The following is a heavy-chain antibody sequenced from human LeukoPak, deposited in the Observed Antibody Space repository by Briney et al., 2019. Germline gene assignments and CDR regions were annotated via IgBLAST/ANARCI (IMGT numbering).Heavy chain of an antibody. CDR2: ISRDGTTT. V-gene: IGHV3-74*01. CDR1: GFTFRNYW. D-gene: IGHD1-1*01. Sequence: GGSLRLSCAASGFTFRNYWMHWVRQAPGKGLVWVSRISRDGTTTHYAGSVKGRFTISRDNAKNMVYLQMDSLSAEDTAVYYCVRLLDIDYWGQGTLVTVSS. CDR3: VRLLDIDY. J-gene: IGHJ4*02.